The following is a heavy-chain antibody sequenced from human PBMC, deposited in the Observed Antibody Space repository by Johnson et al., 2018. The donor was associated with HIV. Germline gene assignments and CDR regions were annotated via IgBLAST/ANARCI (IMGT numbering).Heavy chain of an antibody. D-gene: IGHD6-13*01. CDR3: ARDGGYSSSWYKYAFDI. CDR1: GFSFSGSA. Sequence: EVQLVESGGGLVQPGGSLRLSCAASGFSFSGSAVHWVRQASGKGLEWVSGMNWNGDSTGYGDFVKGRFTISRDNAKNALYLQMNSLRAEDTALYYCARDGGYSSSWYKYAFDIWGQGTMVTVSS. CDR2: MNWNGDST. V-gene: IGHV3-20*04. J-gene: IGHJ3*02.